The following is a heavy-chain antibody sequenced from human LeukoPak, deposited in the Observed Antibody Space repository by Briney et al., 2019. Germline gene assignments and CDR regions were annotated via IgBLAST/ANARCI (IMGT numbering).Heavy chain of an antibody. J-gene: IGHJ4*02. CDR1: GGSISSYY. CDR3: ARVSLGYYDSSGYYLTPYYDY. V-gene: IGHV4-59*01. D-gene: IGHD3-22*01. CDR2: IYYSGST. Sequence: SETLSLTCTVSGGSISSYYWSWIRQPPGKGLEWIGYIYYSGSTNYNPSLKSRVTISVDTSKNQFSLKLSSVTAADTAVYYCARVSLGYYDSSGYYLTPYYDYWGQGTLVTVSS.